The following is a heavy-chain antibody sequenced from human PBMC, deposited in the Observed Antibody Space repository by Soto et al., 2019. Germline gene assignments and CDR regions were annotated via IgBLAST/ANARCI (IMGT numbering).Heavy chain of an antibody. CDR3: AREGRGAYRTLY. V-gene: IGHV1-69*01. CDR1: GGTFGSLA. D-gene: IGHD3-10*01. J-gene: IGHJ4*02. Sequence: QMQLVQSGAEVKKPGSSVKVSCKASGGTFGSLAITWVRQAPGQGLEWMGGFIPLFGTANYAQKFQGRVTFTADGSTGTAYMELSSLRSEDTALYYCAREGRGAYRTLYWGQGTLVTVSS. CDR2: FIPLFGTA.